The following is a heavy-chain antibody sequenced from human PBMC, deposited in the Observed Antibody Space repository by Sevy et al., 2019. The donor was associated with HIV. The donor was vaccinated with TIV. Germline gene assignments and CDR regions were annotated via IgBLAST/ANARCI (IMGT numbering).Heavy chain of an antibody. CDR3: ARNSGN. Sequence: GGSLRLSCAASGFTLTNFSMSWVRQAPGKGLEWVANVNYDGSGQKYADSVKGRFIISRDNAKNSLYLQMNSLRTEDTAVYYCARNSGNWGQGTLVTVSS. J-gene: IGHJ4*02. D-gene: IGHD6-19*01. V-gene: IGHV3-7*01. CDR1: GFTLTNFS. CDR2: VNYDGSGQ.